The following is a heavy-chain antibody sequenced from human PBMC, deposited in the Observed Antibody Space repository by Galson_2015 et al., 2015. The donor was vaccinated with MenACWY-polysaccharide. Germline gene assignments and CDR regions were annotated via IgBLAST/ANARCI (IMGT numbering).Heavy chain of an antibody. D-gene: IGHD6-19*01. CDR1: GFTFSNYA. V-gene: IGHV3-23*01. J-gene: IGHJ4*02. Sequence: SLRLSCAASGFTFSNYAMSWVRQAPGKGLEWVSTIGGSGSNTHYADSVKGRFTISRDNSKNTLFLQMNGLTAEDTAVYYCVKAHETSGWNRGPGYWGQGTLVTVSS. CDR2: IGGSGSNT. CDR3: VKAHETSGWNRGPGY.